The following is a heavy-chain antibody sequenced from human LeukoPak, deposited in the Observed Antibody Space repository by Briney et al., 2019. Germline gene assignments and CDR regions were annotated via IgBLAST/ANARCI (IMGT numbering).Heavy chain of an antibody. V-gene: IGHV3-21*01. CDR1: GFTFSSYS. D-gene: IGHD6-13*01. CDR3: ARDKTAAGTSWFDP. J-gene: IGHJ5*02. Sequence: GGSLRLSCAASGFTFSSYSMNWVRQAPGKGLEWVSSISSSSSYKYYADSVKGRFTISRDNAKNSLYLQMNSLRAEDTAVYYCARDKTAAGTSWFDPWGQGTLVTVSS. CDR2: ISSSSSYK.